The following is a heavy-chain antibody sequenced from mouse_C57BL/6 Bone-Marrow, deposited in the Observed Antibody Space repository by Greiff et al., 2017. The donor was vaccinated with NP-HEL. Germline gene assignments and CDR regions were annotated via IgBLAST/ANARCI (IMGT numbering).Heavy chain of an antibody. CDR1: GFTFSSYG. CDR3: ARHNYDYDHCDY. Sequence: EVKLVESGGDLVKPGGSLKLSCAASGFTFSSYGMSWVRQTPDKRLEWVATISSGGSYTYYPDSVKGRFTISRDNAKNTLYLQMSSLKSEDTAMYYCARHNYDYDHCDYWGQGTTLTVSS. CDR2: ISSGGSYT. J-gene: IGHJ2*01. D-gene: IGHD2-4*01. V-gene: IGHV5-6*01.